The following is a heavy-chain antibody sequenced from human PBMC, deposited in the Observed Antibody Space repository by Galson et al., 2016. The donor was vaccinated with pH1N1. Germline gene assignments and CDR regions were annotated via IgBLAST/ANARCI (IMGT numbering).Heavy chain of an antibody. CDR1: EYTFIGYY. V-gene: IGHV1-2*06. CDR2: INPNNGDT. D-gene: IGHD3-22*01. CDR3: ARVNTYDSSGYYPFDY. J-gene: IGHJ4*02. Sequence: SVKVSCMASEYTFIGYYIHWMRQAPGHGLAWMGRINPNNGDTHYAQNFQGRVTMTRDTSISTAYMELNSLRSDDTAVYYCARVNTYDSSGYYPFDYWGQGTQVTVSS.